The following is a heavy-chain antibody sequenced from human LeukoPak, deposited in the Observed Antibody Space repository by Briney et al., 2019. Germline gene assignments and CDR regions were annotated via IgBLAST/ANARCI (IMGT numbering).Heavy chain of an antibody. CDR1: GGSFSGYY. CDR2: INHSGST. V-gene: IGHV4-34*01. Sequence: SETLSLTCAVYGGSFSGYYWSWIRQPPGKGLEWIGEINHSGSTNYNLSLKSRVTISVDTSENQFSLKLSSVTAADTAVYYCARGILDIVVVVAAKGDDFDYWGQGTLVTVSS. CDR3: ARGILDIVVVVAAKGDDFDY. J-gene: IGHJ4*02. D-gene: IGHD2-15*01.